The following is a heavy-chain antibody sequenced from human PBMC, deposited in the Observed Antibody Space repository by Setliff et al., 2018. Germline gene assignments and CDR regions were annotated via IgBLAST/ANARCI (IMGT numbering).Heavy chain of an antibody. D-gene: IGHD6-19*01. CDR2: SSTSGCT. V-gene: IGHV4-4*08. CDR1: GGSISGDS. J-gene: IGHJ4*02. CDR3: ARGNSRSSVWYVVPHFDY. Sequence: PSETLSLTCTVSGGSISGDSWSWIRQPPGKGLEWIGFSSTSGCTNCNPSLESRVTISVDTSKNQVSLKLTSVTVADTAVYYCARGNSRSSVWYVVPHFDYWGQGTLVTVSS.